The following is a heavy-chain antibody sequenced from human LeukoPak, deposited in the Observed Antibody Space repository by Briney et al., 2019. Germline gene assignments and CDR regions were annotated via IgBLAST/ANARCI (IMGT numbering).Heavy chain of an antibody. CDR3: AKKQIVGAAPFDY. Sequence: GGSLSLSCAAPGFILNTYTITWVRQAPGKGLEWVSSITNTPNYIYYADSVKGRFTISRDNANNSLYLQVDSLRAEDTAVYYCAKKQIVGAAPFDYWGQGTLVTVSS. D-gene: IGHD1-26*01. V-gene: IGHV3-21*04. J-gene: IGHJ4*02. CDR1: GFILNTYT. CDR2: ITNTPNYI.